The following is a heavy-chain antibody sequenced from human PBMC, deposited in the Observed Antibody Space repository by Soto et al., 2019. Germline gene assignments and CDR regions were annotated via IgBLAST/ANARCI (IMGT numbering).Heavy chain of an antibody. CDR3: ARDAPYDYGDYGRRGYFDY. Sequence: SETLSLTCTVSGGSISSGGYYWSWIRQHPGKGLEWIGYIYYSGSTYYNPSLKSRVTISVDTSKNQFSLKLSSVTAADTAVYYCARDAPYDYGDYGRRGYFDYWGQGTLVTVSS. J-gene: IGHJ4*02. CDR2: IYYSGST. D-gene: IGHD4-17*01. V-gene: IGHV4-31*03. CDR1: GGSISSGGYY.